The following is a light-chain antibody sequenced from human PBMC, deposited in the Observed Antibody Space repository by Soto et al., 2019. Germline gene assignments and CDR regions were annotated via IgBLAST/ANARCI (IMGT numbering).Light chain of an antibody. J-gene: IGKJ3*01. CDR2: DAS. CDR3: QQYKNYLS. Sequence: DIQMTQSPSTLSASVGDRVTITCRASQSISTWLAWYQQKPWKAPKVLIYDASSLESGVPSRFGGSGSGTEFTLTISSLQPDDCATYYCQQYKNYLSFGPGTKVDIK. CDR1: QSISTW. V-gene: IGKV1-5*01.